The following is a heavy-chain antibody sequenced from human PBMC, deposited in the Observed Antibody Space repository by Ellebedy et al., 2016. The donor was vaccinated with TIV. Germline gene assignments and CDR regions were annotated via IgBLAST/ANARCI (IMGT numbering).Heavy chain of an antibody. D-gene: IGHD1-1*01. CDR2: IKGKADGTTR. V-gene: IGHV3-15*05. CDR1: GFIFSDSR. J-gene: IGHJ4*02. Sequence: GESLKISXAASGFIFSDSRMSWVRQAPGKGLEWVGRIKGKADGTTRDFSSPVQGRFSISRDDSKNTVSLQMDGLKTEDTAVYYCAAGKGNSDFDYWGPGNPGHRL. CDR3: AAGKGNSDFDY.